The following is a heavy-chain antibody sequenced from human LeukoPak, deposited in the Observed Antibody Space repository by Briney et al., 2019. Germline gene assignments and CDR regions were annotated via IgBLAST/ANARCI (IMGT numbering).Heavy chain of an antibody. CDR1: GFTFTNDF. Sequence: GGSLRLSCAASGFTFTNDFMTWVRQAPGKGLEWVANMRVDGSDIHYADSVKGRFTISSDNARNSLYLQMNTLRADDTAVYFCARGRGGTYDSWGRGTLVTVSS. D-gene: IGHD3-16*01. CDR3: ARGRGGTYDS. J-gene: IGHJ5*02. V-gene: IGHV3-7*04. CDR2: MRVDGSDI.